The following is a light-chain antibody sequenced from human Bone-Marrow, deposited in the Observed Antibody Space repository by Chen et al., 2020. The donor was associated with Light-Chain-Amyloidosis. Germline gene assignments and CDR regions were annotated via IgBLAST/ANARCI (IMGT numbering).Light chain of an antibody. J-gene: IGLJ2*01. CDR2: RDT. V-gene: IGLV3-25*03. Sequence: SYELTQPPSVSVSPGQTARITCSGDDLPTKYAYWYQQKPGQAPVLVIHRDTERPSGISERFSGSSSGTTATLTHSGVQAEDEADYHCQSAESSGTYEVIFGGGTKLTVL. CDR3: QSAESSGTYEVI. CDR1: DLPTKY.